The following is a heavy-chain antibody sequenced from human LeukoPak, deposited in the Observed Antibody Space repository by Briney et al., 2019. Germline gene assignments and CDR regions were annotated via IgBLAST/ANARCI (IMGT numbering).Heavy chain of an antibody. CDR1: GGSISSYY. D-gene: IGHD3-9*01. CDR2: IYTSGST. CDR3: ARKILRYSPFDY. V-gene: IGHV4-4*07. J-gene: IGHJ4*02. Sequence: SETLSLTCTVSGGSISSYYWSWIRQPAGKGLEWIGRIYTSGSTNYNPSLKSRVTMSADTSKNQFSLKLSSVTAADTAVYYCARKILRYSPFDYWGQGTLVTVSS.